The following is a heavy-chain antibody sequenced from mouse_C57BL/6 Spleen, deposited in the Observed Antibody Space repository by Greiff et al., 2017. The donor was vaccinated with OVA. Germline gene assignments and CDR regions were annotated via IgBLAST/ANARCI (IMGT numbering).Heavy chain of an antibody. D-gene: IGHD2-4*01. CDR2: INPNNGGT. Sequence: VQLKESGPELVKPGASVKIPCKASGYTFTDYNMDWVKQSHGKSLEWIGDINPNNGGTIYNQKFKGKATLTVDKSSSTAYMELRSLTSEDTAVYYCASLGDYDGAWFAYWGQGTLVTVSA. V-gene: IGHV1-18*01. CDR3: ASLGDYDGAWFAY. CDR1: GYTFTDYN. J-gene: IGHJ3*01.